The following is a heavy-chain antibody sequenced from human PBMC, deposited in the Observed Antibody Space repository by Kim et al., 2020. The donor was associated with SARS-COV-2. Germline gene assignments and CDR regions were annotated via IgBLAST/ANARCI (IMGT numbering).Heavy chain of an antibody. V-gene: IGHV4-39*01. CDR1: GGSISSSSYY. J-gene: IGHJ4*02. CDR3: ARHGVPRPYDSSAITSRRFDY. CDR2: IYYSGST. Sequence: SETLSLTCTVSGGSISSSSYYWGWIRQPPGKGLEWIGSIYYSGSTYYNPSLKSRVTISVDTSKNQFSLKLSSVTAADTAVYYCARHGVPRPYDSSAITSRRFDYWGQGTLVTVSS. D-gene: IGHD3-22*01.